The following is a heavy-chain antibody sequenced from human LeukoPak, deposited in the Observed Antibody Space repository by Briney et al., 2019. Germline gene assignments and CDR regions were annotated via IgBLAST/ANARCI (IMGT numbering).Heavy chain of an antibody. CDR1: GVSINSDNYY. CDR2: IFYTGST. Sequence: SETLSLTCTVAGVSINSDNYYWTWIRQHPGTGLEWIGFIFYTGSTSYNRSLKSRVAISTDTSTNQFSLRLTSVTAADTAVYYCAGGKGQQTPDWFDPGGQGTQVTVS. D-gene: IGHD3-16*01. J-gene: IGHJ5*02. CDR3: AGGKGQQTPDWFDP. V-gene: IGHV4-31*03.